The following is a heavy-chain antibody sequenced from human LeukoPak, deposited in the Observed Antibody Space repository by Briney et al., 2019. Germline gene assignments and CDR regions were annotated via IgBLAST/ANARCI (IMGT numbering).Heavy chain of an antibody. D-gene: IGHD3-10*01. J-gene: IGHJ4*02. CDR1: GYTFTSYG. CDR2: ISANDGNT. Sequence: ASVKVSCKASGYTFTSYGISWVRQAPGQGLEWMGWISANDGNTDYPQKLQGRVTMTTDTSASTAYMELRSLRSDDTAVYYCARESHVTREDYWGQGTLVTVSS. V-gene: IGHV1-18*01. CDR3: ARESHVTREDY.